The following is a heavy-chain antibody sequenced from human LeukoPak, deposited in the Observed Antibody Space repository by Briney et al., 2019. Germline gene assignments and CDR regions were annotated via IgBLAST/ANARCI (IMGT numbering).Heavy chain of an antibody. CDR3: ARDGPAQMVDFDY. V-gene: IGHV1-2*02. J-gene: IGHJ4*02. CDR1: GYTFSGTGWY. CDR2: IYPYTGAT. D-gene: IGHD3-10*01. Sequence: EASVKVSCKASGYTFSGTGWYLYWLRQAPGQGLECMGWIYPYTGATHYAQKSQGRVAMTRDTSISTAYMELSRLRPDDTAVYYCARDGPAQMVDFDYWGQGTLVTVSS.